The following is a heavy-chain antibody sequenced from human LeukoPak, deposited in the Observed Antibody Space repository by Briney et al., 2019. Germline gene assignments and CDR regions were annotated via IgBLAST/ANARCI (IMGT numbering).Heavy chain of an antibody. J-gene: IGHJ3*02. Sequence: PSETLSLTCTVSGGSISSGSYYWSWIRQPAGKGLEWIGRIYTSGSTNYNPSLKSRVTMSVDTSKNQFSLKLSSVTAADTAVYYCARGEGATDAFDIWGQGTMVTVSS. D-gene: IGHD1-26*01. CDR1: GGSISSGSYY. CDR3: ARGEGATDAFDI. V-gene: IGHV4-61*02. CDR2: IYTSGST.